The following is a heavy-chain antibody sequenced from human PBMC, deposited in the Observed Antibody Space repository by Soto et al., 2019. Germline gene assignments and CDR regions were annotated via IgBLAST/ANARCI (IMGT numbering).Heavy chain of an antibody. CDR2: MNPNSGNT. J-gene: IGHJ6*02. CDR3: ARASVDSGYEDYGMDV. CDR1: GYTFTSYD. D-gene: IGHD5-12*01. V-gene: IGHV1-8*01. Sequence: ASVKVSCKASGYTFTSYDINWVRQATGQGLEWMGWMNPNSGNTGYAQKFQGRVTMTRNTSISTAYMELSSLRSEDTAVYYCARASVDSGYEDYGMDVWGQGTTVTVSS.